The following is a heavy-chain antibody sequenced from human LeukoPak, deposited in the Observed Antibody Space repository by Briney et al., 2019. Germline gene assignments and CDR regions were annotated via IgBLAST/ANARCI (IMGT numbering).Heavy chain of an antibody. CDR3: ARVGTGNDAFDI. Sequence: GGSLRLSCAASGFTFSSYSMNWVRQAPGKGLEWVSSISSSSSYIYYADSVKGRFTISRDNAKNSLYLEMNSLRAEDTAVYYCARVGTGNDAFDIWGQGTMVTVSS. J-gene: IGHJ3*02. CDR2: ISSSSSYI. V-gene: IGHV3-21*01. D-gene: IGHD3/OR15-3a*01. CDR1: GFTFSSYS.